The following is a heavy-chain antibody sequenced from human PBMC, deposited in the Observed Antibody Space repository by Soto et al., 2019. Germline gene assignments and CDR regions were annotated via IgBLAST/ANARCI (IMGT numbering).Heavy chain of an antibody. CDR3: AKDQYSSGYYPDAFDI. CDR1: GFTFSSYA. V-gene: IGHV3-23*01. J-gene: IGHJ3*02. D-gene: IGHD3-22*01. CDR2: ISGSGGST. Sequence: GGSLRRSCAASGFTFSSYAMSWVRQAPGKGLEWVSAISGSGGSTYYADSVKGRFTISRDNSKNTLYLQMNSQRTEDTAVYYCAKDQYSSGYYPDAFDIWGQGTMVTVSS.